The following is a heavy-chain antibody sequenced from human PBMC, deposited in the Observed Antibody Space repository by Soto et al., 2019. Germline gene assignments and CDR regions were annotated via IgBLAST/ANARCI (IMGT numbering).Heavy chain of an antibody. V-gene: IGHV4-59*08. CDR2: IYHSGST. J-gene: IGHJ5*02. D-gene: IGHD6-13*01. Sequence: TSETLSLTCTVSGGSISSYYWSWIRQHPGKGLEWIGYIYHSGSTNYNPSLKSRVTISVDTSKNQFSLKLSSVTAADTAVYYCARAKAPLYSSSWYWFDPWGQGTLVTVSS. CDR3: ARAKAPLYSSSWYWFDP. CDR1: GGSISSYY.